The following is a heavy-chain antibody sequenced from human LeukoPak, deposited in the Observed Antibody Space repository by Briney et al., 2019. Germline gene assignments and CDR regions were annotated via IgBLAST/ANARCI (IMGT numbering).Heavy chain of an antibody. J-gene: IGHJ5*02. Sequence: SETLSLTCNVSGGSISSGSYYWGWIRQPPGKGLEWIGSIYYSGSTYYNPSLKSRVTISVDTSKNQFSLKLSSVTAADTAIYYCARAVIVVAAATQRNWFDPWGQGTLVTVSS. D-gene: IGHD2-15*01. V-gene: IGHV4-39*07. CDR2: IYYSGST. CDR3: ARAVIVVAAATQRNWFDP. CDR1: GGSISSGSYY.